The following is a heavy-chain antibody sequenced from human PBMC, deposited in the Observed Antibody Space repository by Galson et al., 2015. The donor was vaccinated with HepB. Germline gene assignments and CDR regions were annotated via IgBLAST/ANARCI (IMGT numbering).Heavy chain of an antibody. V-gene: IGHV3-33*01. Sequence: SLRLSCAASGFTFSSYGMHWVRQAPGKGLEWVAGIWYDGSNKYYADSVKGRFTISRDNSKNTLYLQMNSLRAEDTAVYCCARAYYYDSSGTLDYWGQGTLLTVYS. D-gene: IGHD3-22*01. CDR2: IWYDGSNK. CDR1: GFTFSSYG. CDR3: ARAYYYDSSGTLDY. J-gene: IGHJ4*02.